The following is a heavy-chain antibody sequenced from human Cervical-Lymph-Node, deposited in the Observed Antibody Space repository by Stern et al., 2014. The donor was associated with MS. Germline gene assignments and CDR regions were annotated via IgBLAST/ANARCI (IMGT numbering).Heavy chain of an antibody. CDR2: IYTSGST. V-gene: IGHV4-61*02. D-gene: IGHD6-19*01. CDR3: ARDRAVAGTFDP. Sequence: VQLVESGPGLVKPSQTLSLTCTVSGGSISSGSYYWSWIRQPAGKGVEWIGRIYTSGSTNYNPSLKSRVTISVDTSKNQFSLKLSSVTAADTAVYYCARDRAVAGTFDPWGQGTLVTVSS. J-gene: IGHJ5*02. CDR1: GGSISSGSYY.